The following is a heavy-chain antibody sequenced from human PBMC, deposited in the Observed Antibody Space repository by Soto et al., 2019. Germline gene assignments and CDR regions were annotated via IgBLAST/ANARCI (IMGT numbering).Heavy chain of an antibody. CDR3: AREVGYSGYDLGAFDI. J-gene: IGHJ3*02. Sequence: GGSLRLSCAASGFTVSSNYMSWVRQAPGKGLEWVSVIYSGGSTYYADSVKGRFTISRDNSKNTLYLQMNSLRAEDTAVYYCAREVGYSGYDLGAFDIWGQGTMVTVSS. D-gene: IGHD5-12*01. CDR1: GFTVSSNY. CDR2: IYSGGST. V-gene: IGHV3-66*01.